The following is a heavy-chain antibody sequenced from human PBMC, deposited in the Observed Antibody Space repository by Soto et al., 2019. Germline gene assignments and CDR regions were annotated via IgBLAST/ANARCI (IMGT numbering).Heavy chain of an antibody. CDR1: GGTFSTYS. CDR3: AGVRISFRRRGVHYYEDGMDV. Sequence: EQLVQSGAEVKKPGSSVKVSCEASGGTFSTYSISWVRQAPGHGLEWMGEVIPYFGTANHAQKFQGRVTLTVDASTSTAYMELRSLRSEDTALYYCAGVRISFRRRGVHYYEDGMDVWGQGTRVTVSS. J-gene: IGHJ6*02. V-gene: IGHV1-69*01. D-gene: IGHD3-3*01. CDR2: VIPYFGTA.